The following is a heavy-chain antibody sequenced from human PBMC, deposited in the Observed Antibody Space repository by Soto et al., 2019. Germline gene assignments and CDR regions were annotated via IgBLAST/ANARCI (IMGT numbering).Heavy chain of an antibody. J-gene: IGHJ4*02. CDR1: GFTFNTYT. CDR3: ARVDCSSTSCYFSQKMPFDY. CDR2: ISSTSSYI. Sequence: PGGSLRLSCAAPGFTFNTYTMNWVRQAPGKGLEWVSSISSTSSYIYYADSVKGRFTISRDNAGNSLYLQMSSLRAEDTAVYYCARVDCSSTSCYFSQKMPFDYWGQGTLVTVSS. D-gene: IGHD2-2*01. V-gene: IGHV3-21*01.